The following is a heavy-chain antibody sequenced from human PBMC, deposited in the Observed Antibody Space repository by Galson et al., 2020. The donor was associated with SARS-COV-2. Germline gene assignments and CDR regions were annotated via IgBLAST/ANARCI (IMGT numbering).Heavy chain of an antibody. CDR3: ASWTGTRHAFDI. V-gene: IGHV3-30*04. J-gene: IGHJ3*02. D-gene: IGHD1-7*01. CDR2: ISYDGSNK. Sequence: TGGSLRLSCAASGFTFSSYAMHWVRQAPGKGLEWVAVISYDGSNKYYADSVKGRFTISRDNSKNTLYLQMNSLRAEDTAVYYCASWTGTRHAFDIWGQGTMVTVSS. CDR1: GFTFSSYA.